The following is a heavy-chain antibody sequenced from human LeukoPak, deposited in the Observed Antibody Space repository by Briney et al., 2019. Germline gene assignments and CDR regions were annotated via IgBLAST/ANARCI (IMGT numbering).Heavy chain of an antibody. D-gene: IGHD3-22*01. Sequence: PGGSLRLSCAASGFTFSSYAMSWVRQAPGKGLEWVSAISGSGGSTYYADSVKGRFTISRDNSKNTLYLQMNSLRAEDTAVYYCAPKPDYYDSSGYITWGQGTLVTVSS. J-gene: IGHJ5*02. V-gene: IGHV3-23*01. CDR2: ISGSGGST. CDR1: GFTFSSYA. CDR3: APKPDYYDSSGYIT.